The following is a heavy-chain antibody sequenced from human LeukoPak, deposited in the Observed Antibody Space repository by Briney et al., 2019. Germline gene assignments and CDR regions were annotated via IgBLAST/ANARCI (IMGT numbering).Heavy chain of an antibody. Sequence: NPSETLSLTCTVSVGSISTRSYYWGWIRQPPGKGLEWIGRIYYSGSTYYNPSLKSRVTISVDKSKNQFSLKLSSVTAADTAVYYCARDQGWDGDYEWAFDYWGQGTLVTVSS. CDR3: ARDQGWDGDYEWAFDY. CDR2: IYYSGST. V-gene: IGHV4-39*07. J-gene: IGHJ4*02. D-gene: IGHD4-17*01. CDR1: VGSISTRSYY.